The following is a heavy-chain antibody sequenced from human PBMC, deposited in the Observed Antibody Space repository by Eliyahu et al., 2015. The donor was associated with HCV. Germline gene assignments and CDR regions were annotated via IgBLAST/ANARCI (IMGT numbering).Heavy chain of an antibody. V-gene: IGHV1-69*01. D-gene: IGHD6-6*01. J-gene: IGHJ6*02. CDR3: ARGLDSSSSGGRAPLYYYYYGMDV. CDR2: IIPIFGTA. Sequence: QVQLVQSGAEVKKPGSSVKVSCKASGGTFSSYAISWVRXAPGQGLEWMGGIIPIFGTANYAQKFQGRVTITADESTSTAYMELSSLRSEDTAVYYCARGLDSSSSGGRAPLYYYYYGMDVWGQGTTVTVSS. CDR1: GGTFSSYA.